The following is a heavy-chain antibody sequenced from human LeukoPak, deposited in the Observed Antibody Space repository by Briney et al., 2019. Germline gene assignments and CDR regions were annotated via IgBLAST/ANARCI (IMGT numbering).Heavy chain of an antibody. J-gene: IGHJ4*02. CDR3: ARGFGDSSGWYYFDY. V-gene: IGHV4-4*07. D-gene: IGHD6-19*01. CDR1: GYSISSGYY. Sequence: SETLSLTCTVSGYSISSGYYWGWIRQPAGKGLEWIGRIYTSGSTNYNPSLKSRVTMSVDTSKNQFSLKLSSVTAADTAVYYCARGFGDSSGWYYFDYWGQGTLVTVSS. CDR2: IYTSGST.